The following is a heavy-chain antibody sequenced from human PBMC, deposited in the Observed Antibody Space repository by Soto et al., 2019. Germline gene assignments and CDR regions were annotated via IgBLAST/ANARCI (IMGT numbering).Heavy chain of an antibody. CDR1: GFTFSSYA. J-gene: IGHJ4*02. V-gene: IGHV3-23*01. Sequence: EVQLLESGGGLVQPGGSLRLSCAASGFTFSSYAMSWVRQAPGKGLEWVSAISGSGGSTYYADSVKGRFTISRDNSQNPLYLQMNSLRAEDTAVYYCAKDGPWFGELRGDYWGQGTLVTVSS. CDR3: AKDGPWFGELRGDY. CDR2: ISGSGGST. D-gene: IGHD3-10*01.